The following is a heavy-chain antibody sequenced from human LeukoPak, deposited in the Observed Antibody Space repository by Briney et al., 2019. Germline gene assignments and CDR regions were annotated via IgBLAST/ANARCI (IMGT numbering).Heavy chain of an antibody. CDR2: IYSGGST. J-gene: IGHJ4*02. CDR3: ARDSGSGSSWFDY. V-gene: IGHV3-53*01. CDR1: GFTVSSNY. Sequence: PGWSLRVSSAASGFTVSSNYMSWGRQAPGKGLVWVSVIYSGGSTYYAGSVKGRFTISRDNSKNTLYLQMNSLRAEDTAVYYCARDSGSGSSWFDYWGQGTLVTVSS. D-gene: IGHD1-26*01.